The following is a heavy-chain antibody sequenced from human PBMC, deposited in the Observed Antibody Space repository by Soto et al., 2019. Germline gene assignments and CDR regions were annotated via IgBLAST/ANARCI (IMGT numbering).Heavy chain of an antibody. J-gene: IGHJ6*02. Sequence: ASVKVSCKASGGTFSSYAISWVRQAPGQGLEWMGRIIPILGIANYAQKFQGRVTITADKSTSTAYMELSSLRSEDTAVYYCARDNSIVVVTAPNYYYYYGMDVWGQGTTVTVSS. V-gene: IGHV1-69*04. CDR2: IIPILGIA. CDR3: ARDNSIVVVTAPNYYYYYGMDV. CDR1: GGTFSSYA. D-gene: IGHD2-21*02.